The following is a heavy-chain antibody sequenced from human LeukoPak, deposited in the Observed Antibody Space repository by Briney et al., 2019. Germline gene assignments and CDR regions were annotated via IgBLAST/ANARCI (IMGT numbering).Heavy chain of an antibody. D-gene: IGHD3-3*01. CDR2: IIPIFGTA. V-gene: IGHV1-69*05. CDR3: AMTAYYDFWSGYPDY. CDR1: GGTFSSYA. Sequence: GASVKVSCKASGGTFSSYAISWVRQAPGQGLEWMGGIIPIFGTANYAQKFQGRVTITTDESTSTAYMELSSLRSEDTAVYYCAMTAYYDFWSGYPDYWGQGTLVTVSS. J-gene: IGHJ4*02.